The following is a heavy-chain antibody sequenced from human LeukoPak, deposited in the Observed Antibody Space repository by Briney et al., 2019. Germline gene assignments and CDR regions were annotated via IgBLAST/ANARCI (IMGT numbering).Heavy chain of an antibody. V-gene: IGHV4-34*01. J-gene: IGHJ5*02. Sequence: SETLSLTCAVYGGSFSGYYWSWIRQPPGKGLEWIGEINHSGSTNYNPSLKSRVTISVDTSKNQFSLKLSSVTAADTAVYYCARGLLSSGYYYNWFDPWGQGTLVTVSS. CDR3: ARGLLSSGYYYNWFDP. D-gene: IGHD3-22*01. CDR2: INHSGST. CDR1: GGSFSGYY.